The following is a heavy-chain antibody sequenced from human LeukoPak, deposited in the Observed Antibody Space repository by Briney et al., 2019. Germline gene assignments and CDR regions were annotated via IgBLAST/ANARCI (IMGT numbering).Heavy chain of an antibody. V-gene: IGHV3-30*03. CDR1: GFTFSSYG. D-gene: IGHD3-10*01. CDR3: ARDLRMVRGVYFDY. J-gene: IGHJ4*02. Sequence: GRSLRLSCAASGFTFSSYGMHWVRQAPGKGLEWVAVISYDGSNKYYADSVKGRFTISRDNSKNSLYLQMNSLRAEDTAVYYCARDLRMVRGVYFDYWGQGTLVTVSS. CDR2: ISYDGSNK.